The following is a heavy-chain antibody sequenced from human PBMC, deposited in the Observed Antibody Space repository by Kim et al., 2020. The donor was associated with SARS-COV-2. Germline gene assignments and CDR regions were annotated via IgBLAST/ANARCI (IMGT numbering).Heavy chain of an antibody. D-gene: IGHD3-22*01. CDR3: TRDSGGYYYDSSGYYSTYYFDY. Sequence: GGSLRLSCTASGFTFGDYAMSWFRQAPGKGLEWVGFIRSKAYGGTTEYAASVKGRFTISRDDSKSIAYLQMNSLKTEDTAVYYCTRDSGGYYYDSSGYYSTYYFDYWGQGTLVTVSS. CDR2: IRSKAYGGTT. V-gene: IGHV3-49*03. CDR1: GFTFGDYA. J-gene: IGHJ4*02.